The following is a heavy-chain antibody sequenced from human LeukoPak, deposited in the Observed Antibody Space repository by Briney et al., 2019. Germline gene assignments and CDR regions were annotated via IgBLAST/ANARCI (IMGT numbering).Heavy chain of an antibody. CDR1: GFSFSEYW. CDR2: IWPDGSDK. CDR3: GRWGVNAGLDR. V-gene: IGHV3-7*01. D-gene: IGHD3-10*01. Sequence: GGSLRLSCAASGFSFSEYWMAWVRQAPGKGLEWVANIWPDGSDKYHVDCVRGRFTISRDNALYSLNLQMNSLRAEDSGVYYCGRWGVNAGLDRWGQGTLVIVSS. J-gene: IGHJ5*02.